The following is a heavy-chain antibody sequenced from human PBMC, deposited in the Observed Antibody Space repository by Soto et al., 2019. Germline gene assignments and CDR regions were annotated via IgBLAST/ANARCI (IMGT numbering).Heavy chain of an antibody. D-gene: IGHD4-17*01. J-gene: IGHJ4*02. CDR2: ISWNSGSI. CDR3: AKDLNYGDYWYYFDY. CDR1: GFTFDDYA. Sequence: GWSLRLSCAASGFTFDDYAMHWVRQAPGKGLEWVSFISWNSGSIGYADSVEGRFTISRDNAKNSLYLQMNSLRAEDTALYYCAKDLNYGDYWYYFDYWGQGTLVTVSS. V-gene: IGHV3-9*01.